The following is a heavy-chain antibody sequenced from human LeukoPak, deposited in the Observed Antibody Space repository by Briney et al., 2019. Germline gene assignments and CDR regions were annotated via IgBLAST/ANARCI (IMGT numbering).Heavy chain of an antibody. CDR1: GFTYSSYT. CDR2: ISSSSSTI. J-gene: IGHJ4*02. V-gene: IGHV3-48*02. D-gene: IGHD5-18*01. Sequence: GGSLRLSCAASGFTYSSYTMNWVRQAPGKGLEWVSYISSSSSTIYYADSVKGRFTISRDNAKNSLYLQMNSLRDEDTAVYYCARYVDTTMLTWGQGTLVTVSS. CDR3: ARYVDTTMLT.